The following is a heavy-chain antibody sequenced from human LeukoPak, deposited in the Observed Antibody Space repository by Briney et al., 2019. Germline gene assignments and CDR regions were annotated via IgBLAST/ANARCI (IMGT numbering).Heavy chain of an antibody. CDR2: IYYSWST. J-gene: IGHJ4*02. CDR1: GGSISNYY. D-gene: IGHD4-17*01. CDR3: ARNPHDDGDSGFDY. Sequence: SETLSLTCTVSGGSISNYYWTWIRQPPGKGLEWIGYIYYSWSTNYNPSLKSRVTISVDTSKNQFSLKLSSVTAADTAVYYCARNPHDDGDSGFDYWGQGTLVTVSS. V-gene: IGHV4-59*01.